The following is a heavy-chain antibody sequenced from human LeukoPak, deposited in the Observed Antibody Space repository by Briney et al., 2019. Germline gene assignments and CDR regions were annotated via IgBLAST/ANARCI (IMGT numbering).Heavy chain of an antibody. V-gene: IGHV4-59*01. CDR1: GGSISSYY. D-gene: IGHD3-10*01. CDR3: ARRRTYYYGSAGMDV. J-gene: IGHJ6*02. CDR2: IYYSGST. Sequence: PSETLSLTSTVSGGSISSYYWSWIRQPPGKGLEWIGYIYYSGSTNYNPSLKSRVTISVDTSKNQFSLKLSSVTAADTAVYYCARRRTYYYGSAGMDVWGQGTTVTVSS.